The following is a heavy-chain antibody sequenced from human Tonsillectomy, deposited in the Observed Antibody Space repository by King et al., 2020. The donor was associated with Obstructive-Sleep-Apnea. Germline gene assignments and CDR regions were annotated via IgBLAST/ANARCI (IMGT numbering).Heavy chain of an antibody. Sequence: VQLVQSGAEVKKPGASGKVSCKASGYIFINYYMHWVRQAPGQGLEWMGIINPSGGSASYAEKFQGRVTMTRDTSTSTVYIELSSLRSEDTAVYYCTRGGGDIMLTYYWGQGTLVTVSS. CDR1: GYIFINYY. J-gene: IGHJ4*02. D-gene: IGHD2-21*02. CDR3: TRGGGDIMLTYY. V-gene: IGHV1-46*01. CDR2: INPSGGSA.